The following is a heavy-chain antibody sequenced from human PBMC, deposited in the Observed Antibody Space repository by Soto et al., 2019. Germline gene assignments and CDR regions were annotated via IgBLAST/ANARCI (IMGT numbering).Heavy chain of an antibody. Sequence: GASVKVSCKASGGTFSSYAISWVRQAPGQGLEWMGGIIPIFGTANYAQKFQGRVTITADKSTSTAYMELNTLTSEDTAVYFCARVRDRFEWGCFDSWGQGTLVTVSS. CDR1: GGTFSSYA. V-gene: IGHV1-69*06. CDR2: IIPIFGTA. J-gene: IGHJ4*02. D-gene: IGHD1-26*01. CDR3: ARVRDRFEWGCFDS.